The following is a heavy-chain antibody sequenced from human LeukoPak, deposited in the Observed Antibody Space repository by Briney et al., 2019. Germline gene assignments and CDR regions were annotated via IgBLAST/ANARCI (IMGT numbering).Heavy chain of an antibody. D-gene: IGHD3-9*01. CDR2: IYPGDSDT. CDR1: GYSFTSYW. Sequence: GESLKISCKGSGYSFTSYWIGWVRQMPGKGLEWMGIIYPGDSDTRYSPSFQGQVTISADKSISTAYLQWSSLKASDTAMYYCARGTRIARYLDWLLQNWFDPWGQGTLVTVSS. J-gene: IGHJ5*02. CDR3: ARGTRIARYLDWLLQNWFDP. V-gene: IGHV5-51*01.